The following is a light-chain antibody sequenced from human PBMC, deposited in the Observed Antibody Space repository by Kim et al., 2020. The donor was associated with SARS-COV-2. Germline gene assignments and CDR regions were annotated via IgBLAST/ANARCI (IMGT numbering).Light chain of an antibody. V-gene: IGKV3-20*01. CDR3: QQYGSSPALT. J-gene: IGKJ4*01. CDR1: QSVSSSY. CDR2: GAS. Sequence: PVERATLSCRASQSVSSSYLAWYQQKPGQAPRLLIYGASSRATGIPDRFSGSGSGTDFTLTISRLEPEDFAVYYCQQYGSSPALTFGGGTKVDIK.